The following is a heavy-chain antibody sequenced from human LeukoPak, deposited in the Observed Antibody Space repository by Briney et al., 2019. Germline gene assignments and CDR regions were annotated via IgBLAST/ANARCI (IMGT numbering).Heavy chain of an antibody. V-gene: IGHV4-59*01. CDR1: GGSISNYY. D-gene: IGHD3-9*01. Sequence: SETLSLTCTVSGGSISNYYWSWIRQPPGKGLEWFGYFSNSGSTDYNPSLKSRVTISVDTSKNQFSLKLSSVTAADTAVYYCARGYYNILTGYYVDYWGQGTLVTVSS. J-gene: IGHJ4*02. CDR3: ARGYYNILTGYYVDY. CDR2: FSNSGST.